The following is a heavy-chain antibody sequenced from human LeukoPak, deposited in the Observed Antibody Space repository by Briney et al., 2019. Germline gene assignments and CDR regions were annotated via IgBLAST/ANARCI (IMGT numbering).Heavy chain of an antibody. J-gene: IGHJ4*02. V-gene: IGHV4-4*02. CDR2: IYHSGST. CDR3: HARTDSSGWYGDYFDY. D-gene: IGHD6-19*01. CDR1: GGSISSSNW. Sequence: PSETLSLTCAVSGGSISSSNWWSWVRQPPGKGLEWIGEIYHSGSTNYNPSLKSRVTISVDKSKNQFSLKLSSVTAADTAVYHCHARTDSSGWYGDYFDYWGQGTLVTVSS.